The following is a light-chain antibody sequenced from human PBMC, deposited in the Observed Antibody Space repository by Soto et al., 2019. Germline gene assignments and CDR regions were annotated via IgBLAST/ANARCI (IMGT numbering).Light chain of an antibody. CDR2: EVS. J-gene: IGLJ1*01. Sequence: QSVLTQPPSVSGSPGQSVTISCTGASSDVGSYNRVSWYQQFPATAPKLLIYEVSNRPSGVPDRFSGSKSGNTASLTISGLQAEDEADYYCSSYTSSSTYVFGTGTKATV. CDR3: SSYTSSSTYV. V-gene: IGLV2-18*02. CDR1: SSDVGSYNR.